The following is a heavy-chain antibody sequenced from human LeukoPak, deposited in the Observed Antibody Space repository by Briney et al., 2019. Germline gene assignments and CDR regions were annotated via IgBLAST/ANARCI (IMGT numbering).Heavy chain of an antibody. CDR1: GFTFSSYT. Sequence: GGSLRLSCVASGFTFSSYTMHWVRQAPGKGLEYVSAISSNGGSTYYANSMKGRFTISRGNSKNTLYLQMGSLRGEDMAVYYCARATSTTNPYYGMDVWGQGTTVTVSS. D-gene: IGHD2/OR15-2a*01. V-gene: IGHV3-64*01. J-gene: IGHJ6*02. CDR3: ARATSTTNPYYGMDV. CDR2: ISSNGGST.